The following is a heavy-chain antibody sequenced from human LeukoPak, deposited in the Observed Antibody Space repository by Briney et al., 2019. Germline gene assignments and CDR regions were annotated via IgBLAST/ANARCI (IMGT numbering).Heavy chain of an antibody. Sequence: SETLSLTCTVSGGSISSSSYYWGWIRQPPGKGLEWIGSIYYSGSTYYNPSLKSRVTILVDTSKNQFSLKLSSLTAADTAVYYCAREGGYSPGIGMDVWGQGTTVTVSS. CDR3: AREGGYSPGIGMDV. V-gene: IGHV4-39*07. J-gene: IGHJ6*02. CDR2: IYYSGST. D-gene: IGHD5-18*01. CDR1: GGSISSSSYY.